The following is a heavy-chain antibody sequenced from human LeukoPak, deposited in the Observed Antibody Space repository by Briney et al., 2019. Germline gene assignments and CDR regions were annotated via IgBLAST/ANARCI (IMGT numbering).Heavy chain of an antibody. J-gene: IGHJ4*02. CDR1: GFTFSSYW. CDR2: INSGGSST. V-gene: IGHV3-74*01. Sequence: PGGSLRLSCAASGFTFSSYWMHWVRQAPGKGLVWVSRINSGGSSTSYADSVKGRLTISRDNAKNTLYLQMNSLRAEDTAVYYCARKLGYCSSTSCYALDYWGQGTLVTVSS. D-gene: IGHD2-2*01. CDR3: ARKLGYCSSTSCYALDY.